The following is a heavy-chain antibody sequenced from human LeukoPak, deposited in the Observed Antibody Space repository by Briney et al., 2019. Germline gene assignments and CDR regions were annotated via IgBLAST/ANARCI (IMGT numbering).Heavy chain of an antibody. CDR2: IYSGGNT. Sequence: GGSLRLSCAASGFTVSSHYMSWVRQAPGKGLEWVSIIYSGGNTYYADSVKGRFTISRDISKNTLYLQMNSLRAEDTAVYYCARTTYGSGNYFDYWGQGTLVTVSS. CDR1: GFTVSSHY. CDR3: ARTTYGSGNYFDY. V-gene: IGHV3-53*01. J-gene: IGHJ4*02. D-gene: IGHD3-10*01.